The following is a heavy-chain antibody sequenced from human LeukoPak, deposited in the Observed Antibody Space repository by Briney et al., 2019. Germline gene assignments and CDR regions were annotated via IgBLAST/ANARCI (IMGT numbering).Heavy chain of an antibody. J-gene: IGHJ4*02. CDR1: GFTFSSYA. Sequence: GGSLRLSCAASGFTFSSYAMSWVRQAPGKGLEWVSATSGSGGSAYYADSVKGRFTVSRDNSKNTLYLQMNSLRAEDTALYYCAKHAGSGWYSDLDYWGQGTLVTVSS. V-gene: IGHV3-23*01. D-gene: IGHD6-19*01. CDR3: AKHAGSGWYSDLDY. CDR2: TSGSGGSA.